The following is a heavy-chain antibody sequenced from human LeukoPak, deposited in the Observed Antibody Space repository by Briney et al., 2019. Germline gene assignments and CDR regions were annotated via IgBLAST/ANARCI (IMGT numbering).Heavy chain of an antibody. J-gene: IGHJ3*02. V-gene: IGHV3-23*01. CDR1: GFTFSSYD. Sequence: GGSLRLSCAASGFTFSSYDMSWVRQTPGKGLEWVSAISGSGGSTYYADSVKGRFTISRDNSKNTLYLQMNSLRAEDTAVYYCANTLTTVVIPGAFDIWGQGTMVTVSS. CDR3: ANTLTTVVIPGAFDI. CDR2: ISGSGGST. D-gene: IGHD4-17*01.